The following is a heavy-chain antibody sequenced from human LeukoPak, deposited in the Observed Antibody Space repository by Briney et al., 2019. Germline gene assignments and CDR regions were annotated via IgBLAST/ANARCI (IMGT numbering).Heavy chain of an antibody. D-gene: IGHD4-17*01. CDR1: GGSISSSSYY. Sequence: PSETLSLTCTVSGGSISSSSYYWGWIRQPPGKGLEWIGSIYYSGSTYYNPSLKSRVTISVDTSKNQFSLKLSSVTAADTAVYYCARGVDDYGDSGYFDYWGQGTLVTVSS. J-gene: IGHJ4*02. V-gene: IGHV4-39*01. CDR2: IYYSGST. CDR3: ARGVDDYGDSGYFDY.